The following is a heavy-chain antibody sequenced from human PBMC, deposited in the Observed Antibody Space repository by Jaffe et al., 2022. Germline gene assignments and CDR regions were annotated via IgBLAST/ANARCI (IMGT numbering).Heavy chain of an antibody. D-gene: IGHD2-15*01. Sequence: EVQLLESGGGLVQPGGSLRLSCAASGFTFSSYAMSWVRQAPGKGLEWVSAISGSGGSTYYADSVKGRFTISRDNSKNTLYLQMNSLRAEDTAVYYCAKDWGVVVAATLLALYFDYWGQGTLVTVSS. J-gene: IGHJ4*02. V-gene: IGHV3-23*01. CDR1: GFTFSSYA. CDR2: ISGSGGST. CDR3: AKDWGVVVAATLLALYFDY.